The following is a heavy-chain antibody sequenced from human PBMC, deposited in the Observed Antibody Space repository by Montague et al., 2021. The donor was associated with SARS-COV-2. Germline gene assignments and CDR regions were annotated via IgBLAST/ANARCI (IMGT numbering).Heavy chain of an antibody. CDR2: IYYSGST. CDR1: GGSFSGYY. V-gene: IGHV4-34*01. D-gene: IGHD3-3*01. CDR3: ARGTGPRSITFFGEISRGDFFDL. J-gene: IGHJ4*03. Sequence: SETLSLTCAVYGGSFSGYYWSWIRQPPGKGLQWIGEIYYSGSTNYNPSLKSRVIISVDTSKNQFSLKLSSVTAADTAVYYCARGTGPRSITFFGEISRGDFFDLWGQGTMVTVSS.